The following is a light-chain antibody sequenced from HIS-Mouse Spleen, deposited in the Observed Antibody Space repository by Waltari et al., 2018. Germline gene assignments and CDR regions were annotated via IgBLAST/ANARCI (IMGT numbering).Light chain of an antibody. Sequence: QSALTQTASVSGSPGQSITISCTGTSSDVGMYNLVSWYQQHPGKAPKLMIYEGSKRPSGVSNRFSGSKSGNTASLTISGLQAEDEADYYCCSYAGSSTLVFGGGTKLTVL. CDR1: SSDVGMYNL. V-gene: IGLV2-23*01. J-gene: IGLJ3*02. CDR2: EGS. CDR3: CSYAGSSTLV.